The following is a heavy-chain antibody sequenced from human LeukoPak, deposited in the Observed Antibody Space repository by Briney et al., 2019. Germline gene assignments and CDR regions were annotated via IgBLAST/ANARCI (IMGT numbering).Heavy chain of an antibody. D-gene: IGHD1-14*01. CDR2: IYSDGRT. J-gene: IGHJ4*02. CDR1: GFSVGSTY. Sequence: GGSLRLSCAASGFSVGSTYMSWVRQAPGKGLEWVAVIYSDGRTYYADSVKGRFTISRDNSKNTLYLQMNSLRAEDTAVYYCAKDLRKMRAGKFDYWGQGTLVTVSS. V-gene: IGHV3-53*01. CDR3: AKDLRKMRAGKFDY.